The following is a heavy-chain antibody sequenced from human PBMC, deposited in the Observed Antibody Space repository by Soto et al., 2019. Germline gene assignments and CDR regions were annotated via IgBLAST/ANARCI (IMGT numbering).Heavy chain of an antibody. J-gene: IGHJ4*02. V-gene: IGHV5-10-1*01. Sequence: PGESLKISCKGSGYSFTTYWISWVRQMPGKGLEWMGKIDPSDSYTNCSPSFQGHVTISTDKSINTAYLQWSSLKASDTAMYYCARSGVGANLVDYWGQGTLVTVYS. D-gene: IGHD1-26*01. CDR3: ARSGVGANLVDY. CDR2: IDPSDSYT. CDR1: GYSFTTYW.